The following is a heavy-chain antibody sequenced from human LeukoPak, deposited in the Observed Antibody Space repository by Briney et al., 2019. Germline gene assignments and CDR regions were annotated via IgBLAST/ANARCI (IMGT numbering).Heavy chain of an antibody. CDR2: IRYDGSNK. J-gene: IGHJ4*02. CDR3: AKDYYGSGRYYLDY. D-gene: IGHD3-10*01. V-gene: IGHV3-30*02. CDR1: GFTSSSYG. Sequence: GGSLRLSCAASGFTSSSYGMHWVRQAPGKGLEWVAFIRYDGSNKYYADSVKGRFTISRDNSKNTLYLQMNSLRAEDTAVYYCAKDYYGSGRYYLDYWGQGTLVTVSS.